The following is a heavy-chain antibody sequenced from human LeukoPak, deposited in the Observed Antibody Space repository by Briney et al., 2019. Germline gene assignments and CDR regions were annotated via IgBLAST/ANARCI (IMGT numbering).Heavy chain of an antibody. V-gene: IGHV1-2*02. D-gene: IGHD3-3*01. CDR1: GYTFTGYY. Sequence: GASVKVSCKASGYTFTGYYMHWVRQAPGQGLEWMGRINPNSGGTNYAQKFQGRVTMTRDTSISTAYTELSRLRSDDTAVYYCARDPYDFWSGYYVASDYWGQGTLVTVSS. CDR2: INPNSGGT. J-gene: IGHJ4*02. CDR3: ARDPYDFWSGYYVASDY.